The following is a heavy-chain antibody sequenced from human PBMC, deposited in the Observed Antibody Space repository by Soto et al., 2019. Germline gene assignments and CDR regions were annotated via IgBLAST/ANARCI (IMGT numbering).Heavy chain of an antibody. Sequence: SETLSLTCTVSGGSITNYYWSWIRQTPGKGLEWVGSAHYSGSTQYNPSLKSRVTTSVDTSKNQISLNLTSVTAADTAVYYCARRELGARFDYRGEGTLVTVSS. D-gene: IGHD1-26*01. CDR1: GGSITNYY. CDR2: AHYSGST. CDR3: ARRELGARFDY. V-gene: IGHV4-59*01. J-gene: IGHJ4*02.